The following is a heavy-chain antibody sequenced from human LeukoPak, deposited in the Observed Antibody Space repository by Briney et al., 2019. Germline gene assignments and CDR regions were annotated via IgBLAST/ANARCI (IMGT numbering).Heavy chain of an antibody. CDR1: GYTLTELS. CDR3: AKGQGSWELETYYFDY. D-gene: IGHD1-26*01. Sequence: ASVKVSCKVSGYTLTELSMHWVRQAPGKGLEWMGGFDPEDGETIYAQKFQGRVTMTEDTSTDAAYTELSSLRSEDTAVYYCAKGQGSWELETYYFDYWGQGTLVTVSS. V-gene: IGHV1-24*01. J-gene: IGHJ4*02. CDR2: FDPEDGET.